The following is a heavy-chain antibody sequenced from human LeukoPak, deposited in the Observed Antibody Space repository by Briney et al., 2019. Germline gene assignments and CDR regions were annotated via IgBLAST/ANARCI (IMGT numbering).Heavy chain of an antibody. J-gene: IGHJ4*02. CDR2: ISYDGSNK. V-gene: IGHV3-30*03. CDR1: GFTFSSYG. CDR3: ARLNRYSSGWYTY. Sequence: PGRSLRLSCAASGFTFSSYGMHWVRQAPGKGLEWVAVISYDGSNKYYADSVKGRFTISRDNSKNTLYLQMNSLRAEDTAVYYCARLNRYSSGWYTYWGQGTLVTVSS. D-gene: IGHD6-19*01.